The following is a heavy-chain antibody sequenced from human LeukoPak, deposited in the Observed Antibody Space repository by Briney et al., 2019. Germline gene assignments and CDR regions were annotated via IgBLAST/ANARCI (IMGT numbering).Heavy chain of an antibody. V-gene: IGHV4-31*03. Sequence: SEALSLTCTVSGGSLSSGSSYWSWIRQHPGKGLEWIGYIFYTGSTYYNPSLNSRINISVVTSKNQFSLQLSSVTAADTAVYYCARVGIISEPTATFYFDYWGQGTLVTVSS. CDR3: ARVGIISEPTATFYFDY. CDR2: IFYTGST. CDR1: GGSLSSGSSY. J-gene: IGHJ4*02. D-gene: IGHD1-1*01.